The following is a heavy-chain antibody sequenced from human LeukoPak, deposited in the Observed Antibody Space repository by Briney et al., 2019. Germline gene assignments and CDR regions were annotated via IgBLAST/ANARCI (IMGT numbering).Heavy chain of an antibody. CDR3: ARQYYYGSGSYTAPYYYYGMDV. V-gene: IGHV5-51*01. J-gene: IGHJ6*02. CDR2: IYPGDSDT. CDR1: GYSFTSYW. D-gene: IGHD3-10*01. Sequence: GESLKISCKGSGYSFTSYWIGWVRQTPGKGLEWMGIIYPGDSDTRYSPSFQGQVTISADKSISTAYLQWSSLKASDTAMYYCARQYYYGSGSYTAPYYYYGMDVWGQGTTVTVSS.